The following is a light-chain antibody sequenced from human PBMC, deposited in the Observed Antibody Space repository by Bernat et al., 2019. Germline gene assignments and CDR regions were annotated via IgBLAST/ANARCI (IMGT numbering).Light chain of an antibody. CDR1: QNIRNY. CDR2: DTS. V-gene: IGKV3-11*01. J-gene: IGKJ4*01. Sequence: EIVLTQSPATLSLSPGERATLSCRASQNIRNYLAWYQQKPGQAPRLLIYDTSNRATSIPARFSGSGSGTDFTLTISSLEPEDFAVYYCQQRRHWPLTFGGGAKVEIK. CDR3: QQRRHWPLT.